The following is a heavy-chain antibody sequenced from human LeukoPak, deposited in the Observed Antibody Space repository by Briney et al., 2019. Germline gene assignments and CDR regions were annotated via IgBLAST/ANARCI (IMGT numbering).Heavy chain of an antibody. Sequence: ASVKVSCKASGYTFTGHYMHWVRQAPGQGPEWMGWINPNRSVTNYAQTLKGRVTMTRDTSISMVYMELSRLTTDDTAVYFCARALRYDDSSGYYAYWGQGTLVTVYS. D-gene: IGHD3-22*01. J-gene: IGHJ4*02. CDR2: INPNRSVT. CDR1: GYTFTGHY. CDR3: ARALRYDDSSGYYAY. V-gene: IGHV1-2*02.